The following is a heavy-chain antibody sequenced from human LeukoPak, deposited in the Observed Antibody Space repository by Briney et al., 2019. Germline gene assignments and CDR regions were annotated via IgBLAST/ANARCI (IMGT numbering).Heavy chain of an antibody. CDR1: GGSISSGGYS. D-gene: IGHD1-26*01. CDR3: AREVGATTVRWSDP. Sequence: SETLSLTCAVSGGSISSGGYSWSWIRQPPGKGLEWIGYIYHSGSTYYNPSLKSRVTISVDRSKNQFSLKLSSVTAADTAVYYCAREVGATTVRWSDPWGQGTLVTVSS. J-gene: IGHJ5*02. V-gene: IGHV4-30-2*01. CDR2: IYHSGST.